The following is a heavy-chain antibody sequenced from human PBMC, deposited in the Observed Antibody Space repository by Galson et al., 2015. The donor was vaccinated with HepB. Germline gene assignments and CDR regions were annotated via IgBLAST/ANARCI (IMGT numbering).Heavy chain of an antibody. V-gene: IGHV1-69*04. CDR3: ARVQSSSAIVPYFDY. J-gene: IGHJ4*02. CDR2: IIPILGIA. CDR1: GGTFSSYT. Sequence: QSGAEVKKPGASVKVSCKASGGTFSSYTISWVRQAPGQGLEWMGRIIPILGIANYAQKFQGRVTITADKSTSTAHMELSSLRSEDTAVYYCARVQSSSAIVPYFDYWGQGTLVTVSS. D-gene: IGHD2-2*01.